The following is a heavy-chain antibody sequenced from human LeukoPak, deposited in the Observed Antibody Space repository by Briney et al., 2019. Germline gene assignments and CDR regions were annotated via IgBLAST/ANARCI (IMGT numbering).Heavy chain of an antibody. D-gene: IGHD6-13*01. CDR2: VYDNGYT. CDR3: ARGLPGSSWHLGY. V-gene: IGHV4-59*01. CDR1: GDSMTSYY. Sequence: SETLSLTCTVSGDSMTSYYWNWLQQSPGKGLEWFGYVYDNGYTAYNPSLRSRVTISLDTSKSQFSLSLASMTAADTAVYYCARGLPGSSWHLGYWGQGILVTVSS. J-gene: IGHJ4*02.